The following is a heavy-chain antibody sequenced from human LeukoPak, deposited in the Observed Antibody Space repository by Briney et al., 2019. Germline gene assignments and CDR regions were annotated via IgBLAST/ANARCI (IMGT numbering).Heavy chain of an antibody. V-gene: IGHV3-9*01. Sequence: PGGSLRLSCEASGFTFDDYGMHWVRQAPGRGLEWVSTISWNSASVGYVDSVKGRFTISRDNAKKTLHLQMNSLRPEDTALYYCAKDYGYSSSWYDYWGQRTLVTVSS. CDR3: AKDYGYSSSWYDY. D-gene: IGHD6-13*01. J-gene: IGHJ4*02. CDR1: GFTFDDYG. CDR2: ISWNSASV.